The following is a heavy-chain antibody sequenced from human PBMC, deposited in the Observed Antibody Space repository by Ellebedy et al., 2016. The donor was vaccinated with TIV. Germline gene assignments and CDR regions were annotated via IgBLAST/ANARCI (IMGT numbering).Heavy chain of an antibody. CDR2: ISISGTT. V-gene: IGHV3-23*01. CDR1: DLTLTNYA. J-gene: IGHJ2*01. CDR3: AKGGNGWFWYFDL. Sequence: GGSLRLXCATSDLTLTNYAMSWVRQAPGKGLEWVSSISISGTTYYADSVKGRFTISRDDSQNMLFLQMNSLRAEDTAIYYCAKGGNGWFWYFDLWGRGALVTVSS. D-gene: IGHD6-19*01.